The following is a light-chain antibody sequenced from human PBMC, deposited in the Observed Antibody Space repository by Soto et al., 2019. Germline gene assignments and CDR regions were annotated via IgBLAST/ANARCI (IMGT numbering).Light chain of an antibody. Sequence: QSALTQPASVSGSPGQSITISCTGTSNDVGGYNYVSWYQQHPGKAPKLVIYEVSHRPSGISDRFSGSKSGNTASLTISGLQVEDEAEYCCSSYTTSSPYVFGPGTKVTVL. V-gene: IGLV2-14*01. CDR3: SSYTTSSPYV. J-gene: IGLJ1*01. CDR1: SNDVGGYNY. CDR2: EVS.